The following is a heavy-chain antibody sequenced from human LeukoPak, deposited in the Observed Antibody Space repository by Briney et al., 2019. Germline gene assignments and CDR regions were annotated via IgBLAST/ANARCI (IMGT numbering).Heavy chain of an antibody. Sequence: NSSQTLSLTCTVSGGSISSGNYYWSWIRQPPGKGLEWIGYIFYSGSTYYNPSLKSRVTISVDTSKNQFSLKLSSVTAAGTAVYYCARAEVDIVVVVAASFDIWGQGTMVTVSS. J-gene: IGHJ3*02. CDR1: GGSISSGNYY. V-gene: IGHV4-30-4*08. D-gene: IGHD2-15*01. CDR3: ARAEVDIVVVVAASFDI. CDR2: IFYSGST.